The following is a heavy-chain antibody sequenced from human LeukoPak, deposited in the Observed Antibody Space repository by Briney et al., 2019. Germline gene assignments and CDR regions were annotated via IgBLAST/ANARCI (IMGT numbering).Heavy chain of an antibody. CDR3: AKVQHYDIWRLYYFDY. J-gene: IGHJ4*02. Sequence: PSETLSLTCAVYGGSFSGYYWSWIRQPPGKGLEWIGVINHSGSTNYNPSLKSRVTISVDTSKNQFSLHLSSVSSADTAVYYCAKVQHYDIWRLYYFDYCGQGTLVTVSS. CDR1: GGSFSGYY. V-gene: IGHV4-34*01. CDR2: INHSGST. D-gene: IGHD3-3*01.